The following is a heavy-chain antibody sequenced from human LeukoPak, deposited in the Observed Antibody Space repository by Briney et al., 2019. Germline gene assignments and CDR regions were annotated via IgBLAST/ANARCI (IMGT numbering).Heavy chain of an antibody. V-gene: IGHV1-24*01. CDR2: FDAEDGET. CDR3: ATVSMNGEAHYFDY. J-gene: IGHJ4*02. Sequence: ASVTVSYMVSVYTLTELSMHWVRQAPGKGREGMGGFDAEDGETIYAQKFQGRVTITEDRATDTAYMELSSLRSEDTAVYYCATVSMNGEAHYFDYWGQGTLVTVSS. CDR1: VYTLTELS. D-gene: IGHD3-10*02.